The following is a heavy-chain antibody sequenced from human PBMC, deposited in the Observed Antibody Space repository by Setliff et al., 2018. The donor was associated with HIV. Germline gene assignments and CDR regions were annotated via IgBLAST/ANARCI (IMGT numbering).Heavy chain of an antibody. CDR3: ARVRLAVAGGDFDY. CDR2: ITPRDGRT. CDR1: GYAFTSDH. Sequence: ASVKVSCKASGYAFTSDHMHWVRQAPGQGLEWMGMITPRDGRTNYEQKFQGRVTMTRDTSTTTVYMELSSLTSEDTAVYYCARVRLAVAGGDFDYWGQGTLVTVSS. V-gene: IGHV1-46*01. J-gene: IGHJ4*02. D-gene: IGHD6-19*01.